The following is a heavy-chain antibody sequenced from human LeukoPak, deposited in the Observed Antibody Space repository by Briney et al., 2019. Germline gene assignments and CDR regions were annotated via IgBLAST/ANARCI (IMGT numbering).Heavy chain of an antibody. V-gene: IGHV3-9*01. J-gene: IGHJ3*02. CDR3: ARGDFGDHVWVDAFDI. D-gene: IGHD4/OR15-4a*01. CDR2: ISWNSGSI. CDR1: GFTFDDYA. Sequence: GGSLRLSCAASGFTFDDYAMHWVRQAPGKGLEWVSGISWNSGSIGYADSVKGRFTISRDNAKNSLYLQMNSLRAEDTAVYYCARGDFGDHVWVDAFDIWGQGTMVTVSS.